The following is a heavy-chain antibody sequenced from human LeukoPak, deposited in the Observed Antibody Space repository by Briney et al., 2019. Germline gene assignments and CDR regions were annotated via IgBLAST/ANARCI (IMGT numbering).Heavy chain of an antibody. Sequence: ASVKDSCKASGYTFTSYYMHWVRQAPGQGLEWMGIINPSGGSTSYAQKFNGRVRMTRDTYTSTVYMELSSLRSEDTAVYYCASDDNTMPYLWGRGTLVTVSS. CDR1: GYTFTSYY. J-gene: IGHJ2*01. V-gene: IGHV1-46*01. CDR2: INPSGGST. D-gene: IGHD2-2*01. CDR3: ASDDNTMPYL.